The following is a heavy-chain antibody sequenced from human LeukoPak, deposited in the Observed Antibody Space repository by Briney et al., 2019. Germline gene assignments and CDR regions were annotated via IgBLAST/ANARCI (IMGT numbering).Heavy chain of an antibody. CDR3: ARDSSNSHYYYYYGMDV. CDR1: GGSISSGGYY. Sequence: SETLSLTCTVSGGSISSGGYYWSWIRQHPGKGLEWIGYIYYSGSTYYNPSLKSRVTISVDTSKNQFSPKLSSVTAADTAVYYCARDSSNSHYYYYYGMDVWGQGTTVTVSS. J-gene: IGHJ6*02. V-gene: IGHV4-31*03. D-gene: IGHD4-23*01. CDR2: IYYSGST.